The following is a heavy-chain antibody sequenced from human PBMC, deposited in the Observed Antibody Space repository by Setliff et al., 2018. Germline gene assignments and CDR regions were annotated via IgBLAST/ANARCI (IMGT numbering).Heavy chain of an antibody. CDR3: AKDIVGYSSTWPKRDYFDS. CDR2: ISDTALGT. Sequence: GGSLRLSCAASGFTFNTYAMSWVRQPPGKGLEWVSSISDTALGTYYAGSVKGRFTISRDNSKKTLYLQMNSLRAEDTAVYYCAKDIVGYSSTWPKRDYFDSWGQGTLVTVSS. V-gene: IGHV3-23*01. D-gene: IGHD6-13*01. J-gene: IGHJ4*02. CDR1: GFTFNTYA.